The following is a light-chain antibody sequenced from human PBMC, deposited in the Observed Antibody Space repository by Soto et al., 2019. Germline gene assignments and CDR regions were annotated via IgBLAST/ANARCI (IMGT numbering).Light chain of an antibody. CDR3: QQYSASPRT. Sequence: EIVLTQSPGTLSLSPGERATLSCRASQSVSSSYLAWYQQKPGQAPRLLMYGASSRATGIPDRFSGSGSETDFTLTISRLEPEDFAVYYCQQYSASPRTFGQGTKVDIK. V-gene: IGKV3-20*01. CDR2: GAS. J-gene: IGKJ1*01. CDR1: QSVSSSY.